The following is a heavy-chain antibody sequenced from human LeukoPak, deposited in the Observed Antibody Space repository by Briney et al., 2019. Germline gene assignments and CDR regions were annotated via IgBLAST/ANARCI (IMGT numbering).Heavy chain of an antibody. CDR1: GGSISSYY. Sequence: SETLSLTCTVSGGSISSYYWSWIRQPPGKGLEWIGYIYYSGSTNYNPSLKSRVTISVDTSKNQFSLKLSSVTAADTAVYYCAMTGQSGYYFYWGQGTLVTVSS. D-gene: IGHD3-22*01. CDR3: AMTGQSGYYFY. CDR2: IYYSGST. V-gene: IGHV4-59*08. J-gene: IGHJ4*02.